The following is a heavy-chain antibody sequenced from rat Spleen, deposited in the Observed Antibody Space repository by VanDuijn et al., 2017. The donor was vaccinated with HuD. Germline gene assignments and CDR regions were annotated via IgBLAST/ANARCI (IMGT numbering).Heavy chain of an antibody. CDR2: LWGDGST. V-gene: IGHV2-1*01. D-gene: IGHD1-6*01. CDR3: ARGGYTADYYYHY. CDR1: GFSLTSHS. J-gene: IGHJ2*01. Sequence: QVQLKESGPGLVQPSQTLSLTCTVSGFSLTSHSVHWVRQPPGKGLEWMGGLWGDGSTDYNSTLKSRLSISRDTSKNQVFLKMNSLQTEDTATYYCARGGYTADYYYHYWGQGVMVTVSS.